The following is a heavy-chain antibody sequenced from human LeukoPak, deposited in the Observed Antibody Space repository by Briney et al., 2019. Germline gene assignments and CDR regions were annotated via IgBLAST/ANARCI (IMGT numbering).Heavy chain of an antibody. CDR2: IYYSGST. J-gene: IGHJ4*02. CDR3: ASRYCSGGSCPDY. D-gene: IGHD2-15*01. CDR1: GGSISSSSYY. V-gene: IGHV4-39*01. Sequence: SETLSLTCTVSGGSISSSSYYWGWIRQPPGKGLEWIGSIYYSGSTYYNPSLKSRVTISVDTSKNQFSLKLSSVTAADTAVYYCASRYCSGGSCPDYWGQGTLVTVSS.